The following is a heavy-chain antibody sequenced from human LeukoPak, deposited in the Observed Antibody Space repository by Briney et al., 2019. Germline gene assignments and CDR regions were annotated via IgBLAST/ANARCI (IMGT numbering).Heavy chain of an antibody. V-gene: IGHV1-58*01. J-gene: IGHJ3*02. CDR1: GFTFSISA. D-gene: IGHD3-9*01. CDR2: IVVGSGNT. Sequence: SVKVSCKASGFTFSISAVQWARQARGQRLEWIGWIVVGSGNTNYAQKFQERVTITRDMSTSTAYMELSSLRSEDTAVYYCAAPSLNDILTGPSGAFDIWGQGTMVTVSS. CDR3: AAPSLNDILTGPSGAFDI.